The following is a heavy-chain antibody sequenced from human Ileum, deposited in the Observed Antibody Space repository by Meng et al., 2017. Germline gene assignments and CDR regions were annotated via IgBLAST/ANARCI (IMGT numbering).Heavy chain of an antibody. CDR2: FHPGSGA. CDR3: AKNGAYCLES. Sequence: VPLQEPGPGLVKPSGTLSLTCAVSGGSISSGTWWSWVRQPPGKGLQWIGEFHPGSGATYNPSLKARVTISVDTSMQQFSLQLTSVTAADTAVYYCAKNGAYCLESWGQGTLVTVSS. V-gene: IGHV4-4*02. D-gene: IGHD2-21*01. J-gene: IGHJ4*02. CDR1: GGSISSGTW.